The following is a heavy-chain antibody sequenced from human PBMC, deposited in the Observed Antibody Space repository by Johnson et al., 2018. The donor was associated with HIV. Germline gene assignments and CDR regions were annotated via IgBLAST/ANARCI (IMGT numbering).Heavy chain of an antibody. D-gene: IGHD2-2*01. CDR1: GFTFSSYG. Sequence: QVQLVESGGGVVQPGGSLRLSCAASGFTFSSYGMHWVRQAPGKGLEWVALISYDGKNTYYADSVKGRFTISRDNSKKTLYLQMSSLRTDDTAIYYCARPGIVVLPAGAFDIWGPGTMVTVSS. V-gene: IGHV3-30*19. CDR2: ISYDGKNT. CDR3: ARPGIVVLPAGAFDI. J-gene: IGHJ3*02.